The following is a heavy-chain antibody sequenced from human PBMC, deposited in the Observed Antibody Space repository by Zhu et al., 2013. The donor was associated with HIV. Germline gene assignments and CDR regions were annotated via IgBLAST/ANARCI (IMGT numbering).Heavy chain of an antibody. J-gene: IGHJ3*02. CDR2: IIPIFGTA. CDR1: GGTFSSYA. CDR3: ARVGQEDYGDSNHAFDI. D-gene: IGHD4-17*01. Sequence: QVQLVQSGAEVKKPGSSVKVSCKASGGTFSSYAISWVRQAPGQGLEWMGGIIPIFGTANYAQKFQGRVTITADESTSTAYMELSSLRSEDTAVYYCARVGQEDYGDSNHAFDIWGQGTMVTVSS. V-gene: IGHV1-69*01.